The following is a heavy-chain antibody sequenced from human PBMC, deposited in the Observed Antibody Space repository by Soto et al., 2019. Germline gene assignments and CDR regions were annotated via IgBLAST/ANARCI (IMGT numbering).Heavy chain of an antibody. Sequence: QVQLVQSGAEVKKPGASVKVSCKASGYTFTSYGISWVRQAPGQGLEWMGWISAYNGNTNYAQKLQGRVTMTTDTSTSTAYMELRSLRSDDTAVYYCARDPHLDYGDTPPTDNWFDPWGQGTLVPVSS. CDR2: ISAYNGNT. D-gene: IGHD4-17*01. CDR3: ARDPHLDYGDTPPTDNWFDP. J-gene: IGHJ5*02. V-gene: IGHV1-18*01. CDR1: GYTFTSYG.